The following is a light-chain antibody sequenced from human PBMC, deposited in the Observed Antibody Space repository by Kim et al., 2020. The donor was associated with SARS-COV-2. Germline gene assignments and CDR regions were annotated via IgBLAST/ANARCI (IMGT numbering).Light chain of an antibody. J-gene: IGLJ3*02. CDR3: QVWDSSSDHPV. CDR2: YDS. Sequence: SYELTQPPSVSVAPGKTVRITCGGNNIGSKSVHWYQQKPGQATVLVIYYDSDRPSGIPERFSGSNSGNTATLTISRVEAEDEADYYCQVWDSSSDHPVFGGGTQLTVL. CDR1: NIGSKS. V-gene: IGLV3-21*04.